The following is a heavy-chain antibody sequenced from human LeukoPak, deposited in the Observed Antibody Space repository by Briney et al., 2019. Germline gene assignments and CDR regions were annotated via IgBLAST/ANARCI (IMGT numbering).Heavy chain of an antibody. CDR2: IIPILGIA. V-gene: IGHV1-69*04. CDR1: GGTFSSYA. CDR3: ARELRGYSSSFEDY. D-gene: IGHD6-13*01. J-gene: IGHJ4*02. Sequence: SVKVSCKASGGTFSSYAISWVRQAPGQGLEWMGRIIPILGIANYAQKFQGRVTITADKSTSTAYMELSSLRSEDTAVYYCARELRGYSSSFEDYWGQGTLVTVSS.